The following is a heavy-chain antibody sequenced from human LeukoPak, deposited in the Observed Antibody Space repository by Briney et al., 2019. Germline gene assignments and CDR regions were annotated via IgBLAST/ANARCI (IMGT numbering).Heavy chain of an antibody. Sequence: SVTVSCKASGGTFFSYAISWVRQAPGQGLEGMGGIIPIFGTANYAQKFQGRVTITADESTSTAYMELSSLRSEDTAVYYCARVPRPGSSGYYYFDYWGQGTLVTVSS. CDR2: IIPIFGTA. CDR3: ARVPRPGSSGYYYFDY. J-gene: IGHJ4*02. CDR1: GGTFFSYA. V-gene: IGHV1-69*13. D-gene: IGHD3-22*01.